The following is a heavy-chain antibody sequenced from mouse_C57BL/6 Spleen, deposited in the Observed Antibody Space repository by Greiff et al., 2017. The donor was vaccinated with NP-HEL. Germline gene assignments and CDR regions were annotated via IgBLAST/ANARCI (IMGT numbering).Heavy chain of an antibody. CDR2: IDPSDSET. Sequence: QVQLQQPGAELVRPGSSVKLSCKASGYTFTSYWMHWVKQRPIQGLEWIGNIDPSDSETHYNQKFKDKATLTVDKSSSTAYMQLRSLTSEDSAVYYCARSLRGKIYDGYYGYAMDYWGQGTSVTVSS. D-gene: IGHD2-3*01. CDR1: GYTFTSYW. J-gene: IGHJ4*01. CDR3: ARSLRGKIYDGYYGYAMDY. V-gene: IGHV1-52*01.